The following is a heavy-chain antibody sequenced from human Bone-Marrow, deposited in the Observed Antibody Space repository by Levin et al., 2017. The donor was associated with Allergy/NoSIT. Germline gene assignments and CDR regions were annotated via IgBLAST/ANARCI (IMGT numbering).Heavy chain of an antibody. CDR1: GYTFSNSY. D-gene: IGHD3-10*01. V-gene: IGHV1-46*04. CDR3: SWGTIRGVFGGYFDS. CDR2: INPSNGNT. Sequence: GASVKVSCKASGYTFSNSYIHWVRQAPGQGLEWMGIINPSNGNTSYAQKLQGRVTMTRDTSTSTVYMQLSSLRSEDSAFYYCSWGTIRGVFGGYFDSWGQGTLVRVSS. J-gene: IGHJ4*02.